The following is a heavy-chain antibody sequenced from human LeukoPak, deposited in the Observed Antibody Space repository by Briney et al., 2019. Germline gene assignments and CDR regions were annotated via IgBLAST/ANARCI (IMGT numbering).Heavy chain of an antibody. CDR2: ISGSGGST. CDR3: AKDDVVGATTANYFDY. J-gene: IGHJ4*02. Sequence: GGSLRVSCAASGFTFSSYAMSWVRRAPGNGLEWVSAISGSGGSTYYADSVKGRFTISRDNSKNTLYLQMNSLRAEDTAVYYCAKDDVVGATTANYFDYWGQGTLVTVSS. V-gene: IGHV3-23*01. D-gene: IGHD1-26*01. CDR1: GFTFSSYA.